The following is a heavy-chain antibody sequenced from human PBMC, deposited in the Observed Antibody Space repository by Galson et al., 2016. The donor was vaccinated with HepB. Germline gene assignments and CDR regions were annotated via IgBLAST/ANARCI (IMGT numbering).Heavy chain of an antibody. CDR1: GFTFSRYS. Sequence: SLRLSCAASGFTFSRYSMHWVRQAPGKGLEWVSAISGSGGNSYYADSVKGRFTISRDNSKNTLYVQMHSLRAEDTAVYYCAKDYYDSSGYRSYWYFDLWGRGTLVTVSS. D-gene: IGHD3-22*01. V-gene: IGHV3-23*01. CDR2: ISGSGGNS. J-gene: IGHJ2*01. CDR3: AKDYYDSSGYRSYWYFDL.